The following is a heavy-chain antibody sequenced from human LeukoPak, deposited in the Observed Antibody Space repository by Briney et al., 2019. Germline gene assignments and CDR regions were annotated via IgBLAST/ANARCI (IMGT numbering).Heavy chain of an antibody. D-gene: IGHD3-22*01. J-gene: IGHJ4*02. CDR2: ISYDGSNK. V-gene: IGHV3-30*04. CDR3: ARENSSGYYYGYYFDY. CDR1: GFTFSRYA. Sequence: GGSLRLSCAASGFTFSRYAMHWVRQAPGKGLEWVAVISYDGSNKYYADSVKGRFTISRDNSKNTLYLQMNSMRAEDTAVYYCARENSSGYYYGYYFDYWGQGTLVTVPS.